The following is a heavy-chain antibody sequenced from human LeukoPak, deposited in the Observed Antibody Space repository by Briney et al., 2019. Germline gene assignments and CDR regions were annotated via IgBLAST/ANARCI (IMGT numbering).Heavy chain of an antibody. CDR3: ARYPYSYGYPPDY. CDR1: GFTFSSYS. J-gene: IGHJ4*02. V-gene: IGHV3-21*01. CDR2: ISSSSSYI. D-gene: IGHD5-18*01. Sequence: PGGSLRLSRAASGFTFSSYSMNWVRQAPGKGLEWVSSISSSSSYIYYADSVKGRFTISRDNAKNSLYLQMNSLRAEDTAVYYCARYPYSYGYPPDYWGQGTLVTVSS.